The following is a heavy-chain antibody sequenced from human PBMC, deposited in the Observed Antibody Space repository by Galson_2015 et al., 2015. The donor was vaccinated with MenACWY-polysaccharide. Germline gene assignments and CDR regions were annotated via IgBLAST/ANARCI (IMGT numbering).Heavy chain of an antibody. J-gene: IGHJ4*02. Sequence: SVKVSCKASGYTFTSYAMHWVRQAPGQGLEWMGWINAGNGNTKYSQKFQGRVTITRDTSASTVYMELSSLRSEDTAVYCCARDAPGYCAGGVCEDFDYWGQGTLVTVSS. CDR1: GYTFTSYA. CDR2: INAGNGNT. CDR3: ARDAPGYCAGGVCEDFDY. V-gene: IGHV1-3*01. D-gene: IGHD2-8*02.